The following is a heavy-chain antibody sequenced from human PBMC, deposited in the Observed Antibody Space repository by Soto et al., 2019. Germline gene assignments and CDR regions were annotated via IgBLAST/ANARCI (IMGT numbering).Heavy chain of an antibody. J-gene: IGHJ4*02. CDR1: GDSISSNY. Sequence: PSETLSLTCTVSGDSISSNYWSWIRQPPGKGLEWIGYIYYSGSTYYNPSLKSRVTISVDTSKNQFSLKLSSVTAADTAVYYCARRWGYSFDYWGQGTLVTVSS. CDR2: IYYSGST. D-gene: IGHD7-27*01. V-gene: IGHV4-59*04. CDR3: ARRWGYSFDY.